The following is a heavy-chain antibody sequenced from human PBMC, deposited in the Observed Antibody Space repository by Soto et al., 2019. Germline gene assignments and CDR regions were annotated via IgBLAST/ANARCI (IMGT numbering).Heavy chain of an antibody. J-gene: IGHJ6*02. CDR3: ATPDSSSWSDYYYYGMDV. D-gene: IGHD6-13*01. V-gene: IGHV3-53*02. CDR1: GFTVSSNY. Sequence: EVQLVETGGGLIQPGGSLRLSCAASGFTVSSNYMSWVRQAPGKGLEWVSVIYSGGSTYYADSVKGRFTISRDNSKNTLYLQMTSLRAEDTAVYYCATPDSSSWSDYYYYGMDVWGQGTTVTVSS. CDR2: IYSGGST.